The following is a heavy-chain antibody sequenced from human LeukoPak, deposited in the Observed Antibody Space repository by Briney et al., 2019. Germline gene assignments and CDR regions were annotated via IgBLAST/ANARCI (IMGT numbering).Heavy chain of an antibody. V-gene: IGHV3-23*01. D-gene: IGHD6-19*01. Sequence: PGGSLRLSCAASGFTFRSYAMNWGRQAPGKGLEWVSGISSSGGTTYYADSVRGRFTISRDNSKNTLYLQMKSLRAEDTAVYYCAHPSSGWTSFDYWGQGTLVTVSS. J-gene: IGHJ4*02. CDR1: GFTFRSYA. CDR2: ISSSGGTT. CDR3: AHPSSGWTSFDY.